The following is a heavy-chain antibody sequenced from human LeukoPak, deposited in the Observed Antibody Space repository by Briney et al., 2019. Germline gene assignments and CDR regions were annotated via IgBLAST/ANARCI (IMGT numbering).Heavy chain of an antibody. J-gene: IGHJ3*02. CDR1: GFTFSSYA. CDR2: ISGSGITT. Sequence: GGSLRLSCAASGFTFSSYAMSWVRQAPGKGLEWVSSISGSGITTYYAGSVKGRFTISRDNSKNTLYLQMNSLRAEDTAVYYCAKEHGGSSWYEDAFDIWGQGTMVTVSS. CDR3: AKEHGGSSWYEDAFDI. D-gene: IGHD6-13*01. V-gene: IGHV3-23*01.